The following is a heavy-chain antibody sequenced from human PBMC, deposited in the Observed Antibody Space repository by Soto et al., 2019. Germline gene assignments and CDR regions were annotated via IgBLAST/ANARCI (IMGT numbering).Heavy chain of an antibody. Sequence: ASVKVSCKASGYTFTSNHMHWVRQAPGQGLDWMGIINPSDGSTIYAQRFQGRVTMTRDTSTSTLYMELTSLRSEDTAAYYCARAKQIGQYYFDSWGQGTPVTVSS. CDR2: INPSDGST. D-gene: IGHD6-6*01. CDR3: ARAKQIGQYYFDS. V-gene: IGHV1-46*01. CDR1: GYTFTSNH. J-gene: IGHJ4*02.